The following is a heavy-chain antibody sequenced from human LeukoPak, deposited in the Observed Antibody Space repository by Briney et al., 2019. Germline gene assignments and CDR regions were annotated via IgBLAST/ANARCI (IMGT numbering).Heavy chain of an antibody. CDR3: ARETAAVI. D-gene: IGHD6-13*01. V-gene: IGHV4-59*01. Sequence: ETLSLTCTVSGGSISSYYWSWIRQPPGKGLEWIGYIYYSGSTNYNPSLKSRVTISVDTSKNRFSLKLSSVTAADTAVYYCARETAAVIWGQGTLVTVSS. J-gene: IGHJ4*02. CDR2: IYYSGST. CDR1: GGSISSYY.